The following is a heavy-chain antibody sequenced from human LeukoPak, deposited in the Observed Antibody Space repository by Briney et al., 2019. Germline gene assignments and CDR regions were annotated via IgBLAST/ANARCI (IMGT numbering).Heavy chain of an antibody. CDR3: ARDFFPVVDSTWYEIGY. CDR1: GFTISSYY. D-gene: IGHD2-21*01. J-gene: IGHJ4*02. V-gene: IGHV3-66*03. CDR2: IYHSGNT. Sequence: GGSLRLSCAASGFTISSYYMAWVRQAPGKGLEWVSVIYHSGNTDYADSVRGRFTISRDNSRNTLYLQMDSLRSEDTAVYYCARDFFPVVDSTWYEIGYWGQGTLVTVSS.